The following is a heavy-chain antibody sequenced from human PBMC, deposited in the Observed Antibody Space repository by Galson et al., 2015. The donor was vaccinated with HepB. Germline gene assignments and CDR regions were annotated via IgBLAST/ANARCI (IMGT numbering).Heavy chain of an antibody. CDR2: IRSKANSYAT. D-gene: IGHD3-22*01. CDR1: GFTFSGSA. J-gene: IGHJ4*02. V-gene: IGHV3-73*01. Sequence: SLRLSCAASGFTFSGSAMHWVRQASGRGLEWVGRIRSKANSYATAYAASVKGRFTISRDDSKNTAYLQMNSLKTEDTAVYYCTRIVWSRGYDYWGQGTLVTVSS. CDR3: TRIVWSRGYDY.